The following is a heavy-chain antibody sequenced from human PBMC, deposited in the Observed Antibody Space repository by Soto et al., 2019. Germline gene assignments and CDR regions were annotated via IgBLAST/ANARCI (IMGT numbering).Heavy chain of an antibody. Sequence: SETLSLTCTVSGGSISSSSYYWGWIRQPPGKGLEWIGSIYYSGSTYYNPSLKSRVTISVDTSKNQFSLKLSSVTAADTAVYYCARSVVLLWFGPGGGYFDYWGQGTLVTISS. D-gene: IGHD3-10*01. V-gene: IGHV4-39*01. J-gene: IGHJ4*02. CDR2: IYYSGST. CDR1: GGSISSSSYY. CDR3: ARSVVLLWFGPGGGYFDY.